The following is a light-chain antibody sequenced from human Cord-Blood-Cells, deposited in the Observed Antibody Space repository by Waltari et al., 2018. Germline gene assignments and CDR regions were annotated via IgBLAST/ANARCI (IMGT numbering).Light chain of an antibody. V-gene: IGLV2-23*01. CDR1: SSDVGRYNL. Sequence: QSALPQPASVSGSPGQSITISCTGTSSDVGRYNLVSWYQQHPGKAPKLMIYEGSKRPSGVSNRFSGSKSGNTASLTISGLQAEDEADYYCCSYAGSSTSVVFGGGTKLTVL. J-gene: IGLJ2*01. CDR2: EGS. CDR3: CSYAGSSTSVV.